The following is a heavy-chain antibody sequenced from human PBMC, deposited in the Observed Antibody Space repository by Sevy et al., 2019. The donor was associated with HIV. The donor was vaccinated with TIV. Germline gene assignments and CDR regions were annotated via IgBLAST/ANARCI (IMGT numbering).Heavy chain of an antibody. J-gene: IGHJ4*02. CDR2: IYYRGDT. CDR3: ASHDWGREDY. V-gene: IGHV4-38-2*02. D-gene: IGHD7-27*01. Sequence: SETLSLTCTVSGYSISSGYWWDWSRRPPGKGLQWIGAIYYRGDTQYNPSLKSRVTISRDTSKNQFSLNLASMTAADTAVYYCASHDWGREDYWGQGALVTVSS. CDR1: GYSISSGYW.